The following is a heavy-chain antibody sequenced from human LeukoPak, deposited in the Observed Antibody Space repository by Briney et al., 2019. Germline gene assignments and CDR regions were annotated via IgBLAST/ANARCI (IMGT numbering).Heavy chain of an antibody. CDR2: INTNTGNP. Sequence: ASVKVSCKASGYTFTSYAMNWVRQAPGQGLEWMGWINTNTGNPAYAQGFTGRFVFSLDTSVSTAYLQISSLEADDTAVYYCARDTVGATFPGAFDIWGQGTMVTVSS. CDR3: ARDTVGATFPGAFDI. D-gene: IGHD1-26*01. V-gene: IGHV7-4-1*02. J-gene: IGHJ3*02. CDR1: GYTFTSYA.